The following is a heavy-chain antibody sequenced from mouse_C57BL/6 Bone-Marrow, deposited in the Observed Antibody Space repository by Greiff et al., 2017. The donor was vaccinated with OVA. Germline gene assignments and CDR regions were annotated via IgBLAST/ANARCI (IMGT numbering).Heavy chain of an antibody. CDR1: GYTFTSYD. D-gene: IGHD1-1*01. Sequence: VKVVESGPELVKPGASVKLSCKASGYTFTSYDINWVKQRPGQGLEWIGWIYPRDGSTKYNEKFKGKATLTVDTSSSTAYMELHSLTSEDSAVYFCAREEGKFITTVVRYFDVWGTGTTVTVSS. CDR3: AREEGKFITTVVRYFDV. CDR2: IYPRDGST. J-gene: IGHJ1*03. V-gene: IGHV1-85*01.